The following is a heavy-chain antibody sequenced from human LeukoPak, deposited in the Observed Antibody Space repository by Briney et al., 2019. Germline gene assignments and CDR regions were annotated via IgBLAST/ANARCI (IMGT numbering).Heavy chain of an antibody. D-gene: IGHD3-9*01. J-gene: IGHJ6*04. Sequence: GGSLRLSCAASGFTFSSYGMHWVRQAPGKGLEWVAVISHDGSNKYYADSVKGRFTISRDNSKNTLYLQMNSLRAEDTAVYYCAKEQYYDILTGHDYYYGMDVWGKGTTVTVSS. CDR3: AKEQYYDILTGHDYYYGMDV. CDR1: GFTFSSYG. V-gene: IGHV3-30*18. CDR2: ISHDGSNK.